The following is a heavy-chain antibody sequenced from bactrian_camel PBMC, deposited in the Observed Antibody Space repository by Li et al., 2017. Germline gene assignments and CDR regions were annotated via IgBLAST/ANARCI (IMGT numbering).Heavy chain of an antibody. CDR2: IQRDGAT. CDR1: GFTFDEHD. CDR3: AAASFCPPESRFVADRFDS. J-gene: IGHJ6*01. V-gene: IGHV3S60*01. D-gene: IGHD1*01. Sequence: HVQLVESGGGSVQAGGSLRLSCTASGFTFDEHDMGWYRQAPGNECELASTIQRDGATYYADSVKGRFTVSRGAAEDSVDSQMNSLKPEDTATYYCAAASFCPPESRFVADRFDSWGQGTQVTVS.